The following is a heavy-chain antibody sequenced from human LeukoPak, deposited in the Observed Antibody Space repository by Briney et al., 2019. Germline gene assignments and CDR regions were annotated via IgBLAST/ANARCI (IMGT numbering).Heavy chain of an antibody. Sequence: GGSLRLSCAASGFTFSSYGMHWVRQAPGKGLEWVAFIRYDGSNKYYADSVKGRFTISRDNSKTTLYLQMNSLRAEDTAVYYCAKDYCSSPSCYSGWFDPWGQGTLVTVSS. CDR3: AKDYCSSPSCYSGWFDP. V-gene: IGHV3-30*02. J-gene: IGHJ5*02. CDR2: IRYDGSNK. CDR1: GFTFSSYG. D-gene: IGHD2-2*01.